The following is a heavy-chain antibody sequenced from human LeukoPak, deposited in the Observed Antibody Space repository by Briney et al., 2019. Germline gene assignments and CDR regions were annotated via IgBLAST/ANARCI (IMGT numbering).Heavy chain of an antibody. J-gene: IGHJ4*02. CDR3: AKDKEGYCGGGSCYSPAFDY. V-gene: IGHV3-9*01. CDR1: GFTFDDYA. D-gene: IGHD2-15*01. CDR2: ISWNGGSI. Sequence: GGSLRLSCAASGFTFDDYAMHWVRQAPGKGLEWVSGISWNGGSIGYADSVKGRFTISRDNAKNSLYLQMNSLRAEDTALYYCAKDKEGYCGGGSCYSPAFDYWGQGTLVTVSS.